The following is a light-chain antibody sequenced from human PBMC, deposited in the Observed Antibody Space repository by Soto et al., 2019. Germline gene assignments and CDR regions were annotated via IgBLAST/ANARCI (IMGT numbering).Light chain of an antibody. Sequence: QSALTQPPSVSGAPGQGITISCTGSSSNIGADNDVHWYRQLPGTAPKLLIYDNTNRPSGVPDRFSGSKSGTSASLAITGLQTEDEADYYCQSFDTSLSGRVFGGGTKLTVL. V-gene: IGLV1-40*01. J-gene: IGLJ3*02. CDR1: SSNIGADND. CDR2: DNT. CDR3: QSFDTSLSGRV.